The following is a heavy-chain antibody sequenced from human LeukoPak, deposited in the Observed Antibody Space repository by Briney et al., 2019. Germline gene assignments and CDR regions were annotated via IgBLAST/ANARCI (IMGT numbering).Heavy chain of an antibody. CDR2: IYFSGST. CDR3: ARHKSSGTYPLDY. V-gene: IGHV4-59*08. Sequence: SETLSLTCTVSGGSISIYFWSWIRQPPGKGLEWIGHIYFSGSTNYNPSLKSRVTISVDTSKNQFSLKLSSVTAADTAVYYCARHKSSGTYPLDYWGQGTLVTVSS. CDR1: GGSISIYF. J-gene: IGHJ4*02. D-gene: IGHD3-22*01.